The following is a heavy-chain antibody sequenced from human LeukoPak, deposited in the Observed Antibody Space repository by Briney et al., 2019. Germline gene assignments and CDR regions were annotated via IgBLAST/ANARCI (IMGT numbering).Heavy chain of an antibody. J-gene: IGHJ5*02. CDR3: ARVLLGSWDWFDP. V-gene: IGHV3-74*01. CDR1: KFTFSSYW. D-gene: IGHD3-10*01. CDR2: INPDGSTT. Sequence: GWSLRLSCAASKFTFSSYWMHWVRQAPGKGLVWVSRINPDGSTTNYADSVKGRFTISRDNAKNTLYLQMNSLRAENTAVYYCARVLLGSWDWFDPWGQGTLVTVSS.